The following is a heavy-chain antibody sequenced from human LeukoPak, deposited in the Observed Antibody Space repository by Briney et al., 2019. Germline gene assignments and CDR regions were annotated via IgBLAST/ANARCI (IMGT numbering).Heavy chain of an antibody. CDR1: GGSISSYY. D-gene: IGHD2-2*01. V-gene: IGHV4-59*01. Sequence: ASETLCLSCTASGGSISSYYWSWIRQPPGKGLEWVGYIYYSGSTNYNPSINSRVTISVDTSKNQFSLKLSSETPADTAVYYCASGCSSTSCPYYYYYYMDVWGKGTTVTVSS. CDR2: IYYSGST. J-gene: IGHJ6*03. CDR3: ASGCSSTSCPYYYYYYMDV.